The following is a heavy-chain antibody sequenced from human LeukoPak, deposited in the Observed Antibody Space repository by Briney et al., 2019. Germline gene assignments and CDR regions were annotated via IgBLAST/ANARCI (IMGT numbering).Heavy chain of an antibody. Sequence: KSSETLSLTCTVSGYSISSGYYWGWIRQPPGKGLEWIGSIYHSGSTYYNSSLKSRVTISVDTSKNQFSLKLSSVTAADTAVYYCARGRPRYSYGPTGRYYFDYWGQGTLVTVSS. V-gene: IGHV4-38-2*02. CDR3: ARGRPRYSYGPTGRYYFDY. J-gene: IGHJ4*02. D-gene: IGHD5-18*01. CDR2: IYHSGST. CDR1: GYSISSGYY.